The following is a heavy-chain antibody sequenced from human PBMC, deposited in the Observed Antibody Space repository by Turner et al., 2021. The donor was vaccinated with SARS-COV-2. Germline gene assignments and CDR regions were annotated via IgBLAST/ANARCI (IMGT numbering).Heavy chain of an antibody. Sequence: QVQLQESGPGLVKPSQTLSLTCTVSGGSISSGGYYWSWIRQHPGKGLEWIGYIYYSGSTYYNPSLKSRVTISVDTSKNQFSLKLSSVTAADTAVYYCARGVAGFYYDSSAYYPEYYFDYWGQGTLVTVSS. CDR1: GGSISSGGYY. D-gene: IGHD3-22*01. J-gene: IGHJ4*02. CDR2: IYYSGST. V-gene: IGHV4-31*03. CDR3: ARGVAGFYYDSSAYYPEYYFDY.